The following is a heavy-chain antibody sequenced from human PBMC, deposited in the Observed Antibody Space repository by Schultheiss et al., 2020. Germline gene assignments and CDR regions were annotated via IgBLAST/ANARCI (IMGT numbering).Heavy chain of an antibody. J-gene: IGHJ4*02. Sequence: GGSLRLSCAASRFTFSSYGMHWVRQAPGKGLEWVAVISYDGSNKYYADSVKGRFTISRDNSKNTLYLQMNSLRAEDTAVYYCAKDLYGDYDWGLLDYWGQGTLVTVSA. CDR1: RFTFSSYG. D-gene: IGHD4-17*01. V-gene: IGHV3-30*18. CDR3: AKDLYGDYDWGLLDY. CDR2: ISYDGSNK.